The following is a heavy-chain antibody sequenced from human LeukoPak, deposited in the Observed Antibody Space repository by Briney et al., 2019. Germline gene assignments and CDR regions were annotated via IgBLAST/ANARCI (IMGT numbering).Heavy chain of an antibody. J-gene: IGHJ5*02. V-gene: IGHV3-30*18. CDR2: ISYDGSNK. D-gene: IGHD2-2*01. CDR3: AKVVVPAAIHANWFYP. Sequence: GGSLRLSCAASGFTFSSYGMQWVRQAPGKGLEWVAVISYDGSNKYYPASVKARFTISRDNSQTTLYLQMNSLRAEDTAVYYCAKVVVPAAIHANWFYPWGQGTLVTVSS. CDR1: GFTFSSYG.